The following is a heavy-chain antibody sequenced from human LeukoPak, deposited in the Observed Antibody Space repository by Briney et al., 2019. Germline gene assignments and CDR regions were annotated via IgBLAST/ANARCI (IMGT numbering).Heavy chain of an antibody. J-gene: IGHJ4*02. D-gene: IGHD5-24*01. CDR3: AKGRRDGYNFDFDY. V-gene: IGHV3-23*01. CDR2: ISGSGVST. Sequence: GGSLRLSCAGSGFTFSSYGMSWVRQTPGKGLEWVSAISGSGVSTYYVDSVKGRFTISRDNSKNTLVLQMNSLRAEDTAVYYCAKGRRDGYNFDFDYWGQGTLVTVSS. CDR1: GFTFSSYG.